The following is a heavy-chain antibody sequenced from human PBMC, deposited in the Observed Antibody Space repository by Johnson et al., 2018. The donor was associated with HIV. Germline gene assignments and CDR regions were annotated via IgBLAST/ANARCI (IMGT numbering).Heavy chain of an antibody. Sequence: QVQLVESGGGVVQPGRSLRLSCAASGFTFSNYAMHWVRQAPGKGLEWVAVISYDGSNKYYADSVKGRFTISRDNAKNSLYLQMNSLRAEDTAVYYCAREGFIPVLLRGGAFDIWGQGTMVTVSS. CDR2: ISYDGSNK. CDR1: GFTFSNYA. D-gene: IGHD3-10*01. J-gene: IGHJ3*02. V-gene: IGHV3-30-3*01. CDR3: AREGFIPVLLRGGAFDI.